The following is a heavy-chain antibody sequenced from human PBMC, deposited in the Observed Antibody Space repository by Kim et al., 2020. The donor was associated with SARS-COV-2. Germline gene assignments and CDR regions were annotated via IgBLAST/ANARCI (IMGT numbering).Heavy chain of an antibody. J-gene: IGHJ1*01. Sequence: GGSLRLSCAASGFAFHTFGMHWVRQAPGKGLEWVAIISYAGSTEDYAGSVKGRFTISRDNSKKTVYLQMNTLRPEDTAVYYCATLGPKVLPLDSFLEDWG. CDR3: ATLGPKVLPLDSFLED. CDR2: ISYAGSTE. V-gene: IGHV3-30*03. CDR1: GFAFHTFG. D-gene: IGHD3-16*01.